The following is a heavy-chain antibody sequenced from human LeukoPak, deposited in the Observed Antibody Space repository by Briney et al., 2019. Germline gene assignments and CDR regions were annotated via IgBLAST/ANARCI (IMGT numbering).Heavy chain of an antibody. V-gene: IGHV3-23*01. CDR2: ITTSDGNT. CDR1: GFTFGSYA. D-gene: IGHD7-27*01. Sequence: GGSLRLSCAASGFTFGSYAMSWVRQAPGKGLEWVSTITTSDGNTYYADSVKGRFTVSRDNSKNTLFLQMNSLRAEDTAVYYCAKDGGLWVSAHWGDSWGRGTLVTVSS. J-gene: IGHJ4*02. CDR3: AKDGGLWVSAHWGDS.